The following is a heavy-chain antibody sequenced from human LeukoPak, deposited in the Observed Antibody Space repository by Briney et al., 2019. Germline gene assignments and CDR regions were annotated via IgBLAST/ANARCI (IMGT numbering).Heavy chain of an antibody. CDR2: IIPIFGTA. V-gene: IGHV1-69*13. Sequence: SVKVSCKASGGTFSSYAISWVRQAPGQGLEWMGGIIPIFGTANYAQKFQGRVTITADESTSTAYMELSSLRSEDTAVYYCARDTYSSSGEHYFDYWGQGTLVTVSS. CDR3: ARDTYSSSGEHYFDY. J-gene: IGHJ4*02. D-gene: IGHD6-13*01. CDR1: GGTFSSYA.